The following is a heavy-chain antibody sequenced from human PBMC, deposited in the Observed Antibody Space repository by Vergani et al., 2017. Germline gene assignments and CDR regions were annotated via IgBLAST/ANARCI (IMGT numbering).Heavy chain of an antibody. V-gene: IGHV4-31*03. CDR2: IYYSGST. D-gene: IGHD6-13*01. CDR3: AGVGYSSSWDSYGMDV. Sequence: QVQLQESGPGLVKPSQTLSLTCTVSGGSISSGGYYWSWIRQHPGKGLEWIGYIYYSGSTYYNPSLKSRVTIAVDTSKNQFSLKLSSVTAADTAVYYCAGVGYSSSWDSYGMDVWGQGTTVTVSS. J-gene: IGHJ6*02. CDR1: GGSISSGGYY.